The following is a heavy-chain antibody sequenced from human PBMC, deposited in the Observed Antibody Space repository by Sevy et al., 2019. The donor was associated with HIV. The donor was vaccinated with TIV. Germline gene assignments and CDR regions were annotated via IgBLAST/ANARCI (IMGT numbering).Heavy chain of an antibody. V-gene: IGHV4-39*01. CDR2: IYYSGSK. J-gene: IGHJ6*02. D-gene: IGHD3-3*01. Sequence: SETLSLTCTVSGGSISSSSYYWGWIRQPPGKGLEWIGSIYYSGSKYYNPSLKSRVTISVDTSKNQFSLKLSSVTAADTAVYYCASHGYYDSWSGYSTSGTGYYYYGMDVWGQGTTVTVSS. CDR3: ASHGYYDSWSGYSTSGTGYYYYGMDV. CDR1: GGSISSSSYY.